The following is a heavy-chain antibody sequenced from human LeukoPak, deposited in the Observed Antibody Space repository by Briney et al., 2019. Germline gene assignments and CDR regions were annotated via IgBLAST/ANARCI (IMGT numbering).Heavy chain of an antibody. D-gene: IGHD2-21*01. V-gene: IGHV4-34*01. J-gene: IGHJ6*03. CDR2: IYYIGST. CDR1: GGSFSGYY. CDR3: ARHIGGRYYYYYMDV. Sequence: SETLSLTCAVYGGSFSGYYWGWIRQPPGKGLEWIGNIYYIGSTYYNPSLKSRVTIPVDTSKNQFPLKLSSVTAADTAVYYCARHIGGRYYYYYMDVWGKGTTVTISS.